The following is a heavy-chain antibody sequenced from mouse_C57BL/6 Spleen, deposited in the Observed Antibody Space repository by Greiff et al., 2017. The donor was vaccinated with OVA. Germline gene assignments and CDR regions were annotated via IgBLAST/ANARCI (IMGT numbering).Heavy chain of an antibody. V-gene: IGHV1-26*01. CDR2: INPNNGGT. J-gene: IGHJ2*01. CDR1: GYTFTDYY. CDR3: ARLGRRYFDY. Sequence: VQLQQSGPELVKPGASVKISCKASGYTFTDYYMNWVKQSHGKSLEWIGDINPNNGGTSYNQKFKGKATLTVDKSSSTAYMELRSLTSEDSAVYYCARLGRRYFDYWGQGTTLTVSS. D-gene: IGHD4-1*01.